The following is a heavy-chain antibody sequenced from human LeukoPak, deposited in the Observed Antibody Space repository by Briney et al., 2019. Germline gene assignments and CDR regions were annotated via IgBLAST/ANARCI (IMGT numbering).Heavy chain of an antibody. Sequence: PGGSLRFSFAASGFTLPSFDMHWVRQPTGQGLEWVSTIGTASDTYYPGSVEGRFTLSRDNAKNSLYLQMNSLTAGDTAVYYCARGPPRGKYYYMDVWGKGTTVTVSS. CDR2: IGTASDT. CDR3: ARGPPRGKYYYMDV. CDR1: GFTLPSFD. V-gene: IGHV3-13*01. J-gene: IGHJ6*03. D-gene: IGHD1-1*01.